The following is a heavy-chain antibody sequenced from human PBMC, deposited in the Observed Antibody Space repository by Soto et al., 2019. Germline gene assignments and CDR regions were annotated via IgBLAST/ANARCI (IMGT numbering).Heavy chain of an antibody. CDR2: IYYSGST. CDR3: ARDRGLVGTVLSRNPPYYSPYCLDV. Sequence: QVQLQESGPGLVKPSETLSLTCTVSGGSISSHYWSWIRQPPGKGLEWIGYIYYSGSTNYNPSLATRVLLSEDTSKNQSDPKMNSVTAADTAMYYCARDRGLVGTVLSRNPPYYSPYCLDVWGQGTTVTVSS. J-gene: IGHJ6*02. D-gene: IGHD2-8*02. V-gene: IGHV4-59*11. CDR1: GGSISSHY.